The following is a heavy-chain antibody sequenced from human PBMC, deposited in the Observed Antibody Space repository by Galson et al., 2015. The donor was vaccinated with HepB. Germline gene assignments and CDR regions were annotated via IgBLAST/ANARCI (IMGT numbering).Heavy chain of an antibody. Sequence: SVKVSCKASGGTFSSYAISWVRQAPGQGLEWMGGIIPIFGTANYAQKFQGRVTITADESTGTAYMELSSLRSEDTAVYYCAREVTMVRGVSHYFDYWGQGTLVTVSS. J-gene: IGHJ4*02. CDR2: IIPIFGTA. D-gene: IGHD3-10*01. CDR3: AREVTMVRGVSHYFDY. CDR1: GGTFSSYA. V-gene: IGHV1-69*13.